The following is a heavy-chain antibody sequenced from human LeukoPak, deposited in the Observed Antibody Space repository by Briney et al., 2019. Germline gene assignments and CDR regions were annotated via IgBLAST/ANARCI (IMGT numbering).Heavy chain of an antibody. V-gene: IGHV3-73*01. D-gene: IGHD4-17*01. Sequence: PGGSLRLSCAASGFTFSGSAMHWVRQASGKGLEWVGRIRSKANSYATAYAASVKGRFTISRDDSKNTAYLQMNSLRAEDTAVYYCAKDLSLGDYVPYYFDYWGQGTLVTVSS. J-gene: IGHJ4*02. CDR3: AKDLSLGDYVPYYFDY. CDR1: GFTFSGSA. CDR2: IRSKANSYAT.